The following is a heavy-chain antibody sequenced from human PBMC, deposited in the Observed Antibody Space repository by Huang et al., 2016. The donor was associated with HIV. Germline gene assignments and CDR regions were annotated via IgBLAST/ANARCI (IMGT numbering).Heavy chain of an antibody. CDR3: ARPLTGTTTLGY. V-gene: IGHV4-39*01. CDR2: IYYSGNI. D-gene: IGHD1-20*01. Sequence: QLQLQESGPGLVKPSETLSLTCTVSDSSISRSYYWGWIRQPPGKGMEWIGNIYYSGNISYNPSLKSRVTISVDTSKNHISLKVDSVTAADTAVYYCARPLTGTTTLGYWGQGTLVTVSS. CDR1: DSSISRSYY. J-gene: IGHJ4*02.